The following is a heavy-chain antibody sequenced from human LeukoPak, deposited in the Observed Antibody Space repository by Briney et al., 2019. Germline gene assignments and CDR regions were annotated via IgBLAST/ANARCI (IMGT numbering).Heavy chain of an antibody. CDR1: GYTFTSYG. J-gene: IGHJ4*02. Sequence: GASVKVSCKASGYTFTSYGISWVRQAPGQGLEWMGWISAYNGNTNYAQKLQGRVTMTTDTSTSTAYMELRGLRSDDTAVYYCARDSHDYVWGSLGYWGQGTLVTVSS. CDR3: ARDSHDYVWGSLGY. D-gene: IGHD3-16*01. V-gene: IGHV1-18*04. CDR2: ISAYNGNT.